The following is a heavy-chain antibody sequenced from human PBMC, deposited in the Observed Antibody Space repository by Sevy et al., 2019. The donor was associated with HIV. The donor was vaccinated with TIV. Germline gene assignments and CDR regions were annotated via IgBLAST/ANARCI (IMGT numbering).Heavy chain of an antibody. D-gene: IGHD3-3*01. V-gene: IGHV1-2*02. CDR1: GYTFAAYY. CDR2: IYPNGGDT. J-gene: IGHJ4*02. CDR3: ARGKREEWLLYLDN. Sequence: ASVKVSCKTSGYTFAAYYIHWVRQAPGQGPEWLGWIYPNGGDTTYAQKFQGRDTVTMSPTINTVYMELNSLRSDDTAVYYCARGKREEWLLYLDNWGQGTLVTVSS.